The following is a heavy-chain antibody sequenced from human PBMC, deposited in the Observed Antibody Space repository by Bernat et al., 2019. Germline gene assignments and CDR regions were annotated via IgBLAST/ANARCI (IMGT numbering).Heavy chain of an antibody. CDR3: ARDIGHSSSWYDPLYFDY. J-gene: IGHJ4*02. V-gene: IGHV1-18*01. D-gene: IGHD6-13*01. CDR1: GYTFTSYG. CDR2: ISAYNGIT. Sequence: QVQLVQSGAEVKKPGASVKVSCKASGYTFTSYGISWVRQAPGQGLEWMGWISAYNGITNYAQKLQGRVTMTTDTSTSTAYMELRSLRSDDTAVYYCARDIGHSSSWYDPLYFDYWGQGTLVTVSS.